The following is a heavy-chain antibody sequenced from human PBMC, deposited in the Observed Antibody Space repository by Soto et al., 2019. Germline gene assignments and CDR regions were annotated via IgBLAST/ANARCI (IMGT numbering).Heavy chain of an antibody. V-gene: IGHV4-39*01. CDR2: INHSGST. J-gene: IGHJ5*02. CDR3: ARDFFDSSDYTTNWFDP. Sequence: PSETLSLTCTVSGGSISSGGYYWSWIRQPPGKGLEWIGEINHSGSTNYNPSLKSRVTISVDTSKNQFSLKLTSVTAADAALYYCARDFFDSSDYTTNWFDPWGQGTLVTVSS. D-gene: IGHD3-22*01. CDR1: GGSISSGGYY.